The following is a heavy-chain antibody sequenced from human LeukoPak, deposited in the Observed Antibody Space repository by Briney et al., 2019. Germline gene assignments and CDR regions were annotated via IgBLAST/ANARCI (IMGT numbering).Heavy chain of an antibody. Sequence: SVKVSCKASGGTFSSYAISWVREAPGQGLEWKGRIIPILGIANYAQKFQGRVTITADKSTSTAYMELSSLRSEDTAVYYCARHDILTGYYFDYWGQGTLVTVSS. J-gene: IGHJ4*02. CDR3: ARHDILTGYYFDY. D-gene: IGHD3-9*01. CDR2: IIPILGIA. CDR1: GGTFSSYA. V-gene: IGHV1-69*04.